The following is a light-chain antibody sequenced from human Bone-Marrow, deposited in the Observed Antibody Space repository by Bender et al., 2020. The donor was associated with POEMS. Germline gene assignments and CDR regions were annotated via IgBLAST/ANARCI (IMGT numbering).Light chain of an antibody. V-gene: IGLV3-25*03. Sequence: SSDLTQPPSVSVSPGQTARITCSGDTLPNQFVYWYQQKAGQAPMLIVYKDTERPSGIPERFAGSSSGTTVTLTISAVQAEDEADYYCQSAASSSSPWVFGGGTKLTVL. J-gene: IGLJ3*02. CDR2: KDT. CDR1: TLPNQF. CDR3: QSAASSSSPWV.